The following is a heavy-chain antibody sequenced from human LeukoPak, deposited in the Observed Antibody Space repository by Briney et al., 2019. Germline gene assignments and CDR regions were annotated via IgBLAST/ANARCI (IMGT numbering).Heavy chain of an antibody. CDR3: VRVYDSSGPQKNCLDF. Sequence: SVKVSCKAFGCTFSSYALSWVRPAPGQGLEWMGRIIPMYDTVDYAQSFQGRVTITADKSTDTAFMELSSLKSDATGLYYCVRVYDSSGPQKNCLDFWGQGNLVTVSS. CDR2: IIPMYDTV. D-gene: IGHD3-22*01. J-gene: IGHJ4*02. CDR1: GCTFSSYA. V-gene: IGHV1-69*06.